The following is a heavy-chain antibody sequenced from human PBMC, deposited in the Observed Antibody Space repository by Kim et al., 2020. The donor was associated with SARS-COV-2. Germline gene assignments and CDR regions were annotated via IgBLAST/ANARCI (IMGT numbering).Heavy chain of an antibody. CDR3: ARVPNYVHYYYYGMDV. Sequence: KCPGRVPITRDTSASTAYMELSSLRSEDTAVYYCARVPNYVHYYYYGMDVWGQGTTVTVSS. V-gene: IGHV1-3*01. J-gene: IGHJ6*02. D-gene: IGHD4-4*01.